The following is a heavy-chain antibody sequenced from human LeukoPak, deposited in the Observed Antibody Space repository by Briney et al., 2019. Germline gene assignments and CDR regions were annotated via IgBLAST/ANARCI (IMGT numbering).Heavy chain of an antibody. CDR1: GYTFTSYG. D-gene: IGHD5-12*01. CDR2: ISAYNGNT. CDR3: ARVRRYSGYKKGFDP. V-gene: IGHV1-18*01. J-gene: IGHJ5*02. Sequence: VASVKVSCKASGYTFTSYGISWVRQAPGQGLERMGWISAYNGNTSYAQKLQGRVTMTTDTSTSTAYMELRSLRSDDTAVYYCARVRRYSGYKKGFDPWGQGTLVTVSS.